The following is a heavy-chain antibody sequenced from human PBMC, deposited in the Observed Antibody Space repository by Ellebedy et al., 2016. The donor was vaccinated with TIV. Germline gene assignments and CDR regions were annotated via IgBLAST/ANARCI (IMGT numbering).Heavy chain of an antibody. J-gene: IGHJ6*02. CDR3: ASGRTTISTWHYYGLDV. D-gene: IGHD4-11*01. CDR1: ADTFNSSA. CDR2: IIPIFGTA. Sequence: AASVKVSCKASADTFNSSAISWVRQAPGQGLEWMGGIIPIFGTANYAQKFQGRVTITADESTSTAYMELSSLRSEDTAVYYCASGRTTISTWHYYGLDVWGQGTTVTVSS. V-gene: IGHV1-69*13.